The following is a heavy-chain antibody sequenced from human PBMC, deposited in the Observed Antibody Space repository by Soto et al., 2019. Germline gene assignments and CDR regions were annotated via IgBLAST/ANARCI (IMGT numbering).Heavy chain of an antibody. D-gene: IGHD2-8*01. CDR2: VYYRGRS. V-gene: IGHV4-39*01. CDR1: GGSVSNSNYY. J-gene: IGHJ4*02. Sequence: AETLSLTCTVSGGSVSNSNYYWVCMRQSPGKGLEWIGSVYYRGRSYSKSSVKSRVTISVDTSKNQFSLNLNSVTASDTAVYYCVSQRTSVLTQAYFDYWGPGALVTVSS. CDR3: VSQRTSVLTQAYFDY.